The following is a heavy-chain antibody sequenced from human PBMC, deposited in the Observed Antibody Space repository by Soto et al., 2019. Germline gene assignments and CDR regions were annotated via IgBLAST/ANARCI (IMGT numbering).Heavy chain of an antibody. CDR3: AIYDSSGSRGFQQ. J-gene: IGHJ1*01. Sequence: QVQLQESGPGLVKPSQPLSLTCTVSGGSISSGGYYWSGIRQHPGKGLEWSGDIYYSGSTYYNQSLKSRVTITVDTSKNQFSLKLSAVTAADTAVYYCAIYDSSGSRGFQQGGHGSLVTVSP. D-gene: IGHD3-22*01. CDR1: GGSISSGGYY. V-gene: IGHV4-31*03. CDR2: IYYSGST.